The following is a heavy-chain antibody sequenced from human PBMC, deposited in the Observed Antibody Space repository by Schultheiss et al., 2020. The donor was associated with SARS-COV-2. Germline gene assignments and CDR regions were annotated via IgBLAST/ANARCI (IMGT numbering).Heavy chain of an antibody. V-gene: IGHV4-30-4*01. CDR1: GGSISSGNYY. CDR2: IYYSGST. D-gene: IGHD3-3*01. Sequence: SQTLSLTCTVSGGSISSGNYYWSWIRQAPGKDLEWIGYIYYSGSTYYSPSLKSRVTMSLDSSKNQLSLRLTSVTAADTAVYFCARGAGRQVLLEYHYYGMGVWGQGTTVTVSS. CDR3: ARGAGRQVLLEYHYYGMGV. J-gene: IGHJ6*02.